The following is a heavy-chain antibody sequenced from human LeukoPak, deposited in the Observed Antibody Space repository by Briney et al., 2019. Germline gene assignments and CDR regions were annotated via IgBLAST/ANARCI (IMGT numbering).Heavy chain of an antibody. CDR2: IYYGGST. V-gene: IGHV4-59*08. J-gene: IGHJ4*02. D-gene: IGHD4-17*01. CDR1: GGSISSYY. CDR3: ARHDYGDYDFDY. Sequence: SETLSLTCTVSGGSISSYYWSWIRQPPGKGLEWIGYIYYGGSTNYNPSLKSRVTISVDTSKNQFSLKLSYVTAADTALYYCARHDYGDYDFDYWGQGTLVTVSS.